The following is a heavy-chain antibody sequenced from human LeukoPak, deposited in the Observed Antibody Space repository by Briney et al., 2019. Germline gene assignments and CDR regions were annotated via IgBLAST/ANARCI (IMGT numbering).Heavy chain of an antibody. D-gene: IGHD6-13*01. CDR2: IKSKTHGGTT. CDR3: TMSPGPGIDY. Sequence: GGSLRLSCAASGFTFSNAWMTWVRQAPGKGLDWVGRIKSKTHGGTTDYAAPVKGRFTISRDDSKSTLYLQMNSLKTEDTAVYYCTMSPGPGIDYWGQGTLVTVSS. V-gene: IGHV3-15*01. CDR1: GFTFSNAW. J-gene: IGHJ4*02.